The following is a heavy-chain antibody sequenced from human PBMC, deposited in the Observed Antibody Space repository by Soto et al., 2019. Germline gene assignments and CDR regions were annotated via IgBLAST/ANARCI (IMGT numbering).Heavy chain of an antibody. CDR3: ARVEEGEGYYDSSGYSDY. V-gene: IGHV1-18*01. J-gene: IGHJ4*02. Sequence: ASVKVSWKASGYTFSSYGISWVRQAPGQGLEWMGWISAYNGNTNYAQKLQGRVTMTTDTSTSTAYMELRSLRSDDTAVYYCARVEEGEGYYDSSGYSDYWGQGTLVTVSS. CDR1: GYTFSSYG. CDR2: ISAYNGNT. D-gene: IGHD3-22*01.